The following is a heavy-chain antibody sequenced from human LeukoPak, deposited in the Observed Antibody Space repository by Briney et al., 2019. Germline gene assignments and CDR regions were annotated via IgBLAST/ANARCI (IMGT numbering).Heavy chain of an antibody. CDR2: INHSGST. J-gene: IGHJ6*03. CDR1: GGSFSGYY. Sequence: SETLSLTCAVYGGSFSGYYWSWLRQPPGKGLEWIGEINHSGSTNYNPSLKSRVTISVDTSKNQFSLKLSSVTAADTAVYYCARMRPGFWSGYYRYYYMDVWGKGTTVTVSS. V-gene: IGHV4-34*01. CDR3: ARMRPGFWSGYYRYYYMDV. D-gene: IGHD3-3*01.